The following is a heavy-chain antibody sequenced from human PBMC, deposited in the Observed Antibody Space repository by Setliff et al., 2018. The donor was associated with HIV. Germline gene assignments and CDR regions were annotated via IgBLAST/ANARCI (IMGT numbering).Heavy chain of an antibody. CDR3: ARNDFGMVRGADYFDY. CDR1: GGSINSYY. Sequence: SETLSLTCTVSGGSINSYYWSWIRQPAGKGLEWIGYIYNSGGTYYNPSLKSRVLISVDTSKSQFSLKLKSVTAADTALYYCARNDFGMVRGADYFDYWGQGTLVTVSS. V-gene: IGHV4-4*08. CDR2: IYNSGGT. J-gene: IGHJ4*02. D-gene: IGHD3-10*01.